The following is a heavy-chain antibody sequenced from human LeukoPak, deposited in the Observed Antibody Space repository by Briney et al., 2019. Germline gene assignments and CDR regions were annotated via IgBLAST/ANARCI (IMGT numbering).Heavy chain of an antibody. D-gene: IGHD6-13*01. V-gene: IGHV1-2*02. CDR3: ARYPGIAAPWYYYYYMDV. CDR1: GYTFTGYY. Sequence: ASVKVSCKASGYTFTGYYMHWVRQAPGQGLEWMGWINPNSGGTNYAQKFQGRVTMTRDTSISTAYMELSRLRSDDTAVYYCARYPGIAAPWYYYYYMDVWGKGTTVTVSS. J-gene: IGHJ6*03. CDR2: INPNSGGT.